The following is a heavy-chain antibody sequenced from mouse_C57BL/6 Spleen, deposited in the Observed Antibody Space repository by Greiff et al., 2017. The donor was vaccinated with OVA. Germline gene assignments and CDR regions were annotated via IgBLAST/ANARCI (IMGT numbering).Heavy chain of an antibody. CDR3: ARDYGSSYRYFDV. D-gene: IGHD1-1*01. J-gene: IGHJ1*03. V-gene: IGHV1-7*01. CDR2: INPSSGYT. CDR1: GYTFTSYW. Sequence: QVQLQQSGAELVKPGASVKLSCKASGYTFTSYWMHWVKQRPGQGLEWIGYINPSSGYTKYNQKFKDKATLTADKSSSTAYMQLSSLTYEDTAVYYCARDYGSSYRYFDVWGTGTTVTVSS.